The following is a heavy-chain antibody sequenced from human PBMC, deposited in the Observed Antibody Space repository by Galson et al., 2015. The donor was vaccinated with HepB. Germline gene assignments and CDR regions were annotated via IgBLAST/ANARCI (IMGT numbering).Heavy chain of an antibody. CDR3: AKAGPRSGWDH. Sequence: SLRLSCAASGFTFSNSAVSWVRQAPGKGLEWVSTISGSGGSTYYADSMKGRFTISGDNSKNTVYLQMNSLRADDTAIYFCAKAGPRSGWDHRGQGTLVTVSS. CDR1: GFTFSNSA. J-gene: IGHJ4*02. D-gene: IGHD3-22*01. V-gene: IGHV3-23*01. CDR2: ISGSGGST.